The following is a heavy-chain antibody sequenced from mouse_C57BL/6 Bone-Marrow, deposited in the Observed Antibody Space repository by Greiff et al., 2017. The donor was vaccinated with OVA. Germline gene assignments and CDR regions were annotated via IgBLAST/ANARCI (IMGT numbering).Heavy chain of an antibody. CDR2: INPSTGGT. V-gene: IGHV1-42*01. Sequence: VQLQQSGPELVKPGASVKISCKASGYSFTGYYMNWVKQSPEKSLEWIGEINPSTGGTTSNQKFKAKATLTVDKSYSTAYMQLTSLTSWDSAVYYCARGGTCPFAYWGQGTLVTVSA. CDR3: ARGGTCPFAY. J-gene: IGHJ3*01. D-gene: IGHD4-1*01. CDR1: GYSFTGYY.